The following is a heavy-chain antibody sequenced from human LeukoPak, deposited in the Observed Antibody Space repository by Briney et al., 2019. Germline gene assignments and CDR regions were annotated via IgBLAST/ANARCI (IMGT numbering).Heavy chain of an antibody. CDR3: ARETRLPVWGSYRYTSIDY. J-gene: IGHJ4*02. CDR1: GYSISSGYY. V-gene: IGHV4-34*01. D-gene: IGHD3-16*02. Sequence: PSETLSLTCAVSGYSISSGYYWSWIRQPPGKGLEWIGEINHSGSTNYNPSLKSRVTISVDTSKNQFSLKLSSVTAADTAVYYCARETRLPVWGSYRYTSIDYWGQGTLVTVSS. CDR2: INHSGST.